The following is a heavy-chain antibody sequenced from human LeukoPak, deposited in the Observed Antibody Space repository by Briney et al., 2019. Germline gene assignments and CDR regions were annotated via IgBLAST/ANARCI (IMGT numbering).Heavy chain of an antibody. CDR2: IYYSGST. V-gene: IGHV4-59*01. CDR1: GGSISSYY. D-gene: IGHD4-17*01. Sequence: SSETLSLTCTVSGGSISSYYWSWIRQPPGKGLEWIGYIYYSGSTNYNPSLKSRVTISVDTSKNQFSLKLSSVTAADTAVYYCARGDYDYGDYYFQHWGQGTLVTVSS. CDR3: ARGDYDYGDYYFQH. J-gene: IGHJ1*01.